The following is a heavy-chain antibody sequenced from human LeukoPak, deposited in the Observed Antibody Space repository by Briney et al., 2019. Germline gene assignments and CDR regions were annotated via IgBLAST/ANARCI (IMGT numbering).Heavy chain of an antibody. CDR2: INPNSGAT. J-gene: IGHJ5*02. Sequence: GASVKVSCKASGYTFTDYFIHWVRQAPGPGLEWMRWINPNSGATNYAQNFQGRVTMTRDTSITTAYMDLSSLRSDDTAVYYCVRDPIHNSSPSAPGTDGFDPWGQGTLVTVSS. V-gene: IGHV1-2*02. CDR1: GYTFTDYF. D-gene: IGHD6-13*01. CDR3: VRDPIHNSSPSAPGTDGFDP.